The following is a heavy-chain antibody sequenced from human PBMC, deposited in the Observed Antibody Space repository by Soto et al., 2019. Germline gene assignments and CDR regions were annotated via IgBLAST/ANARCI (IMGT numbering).Heavy chain of an antibody. J-gene: IGHJ6*02. CDR3: ARGGSSSDNGMDV. CDR2: ISSRSYTI. CDR1: GFTFSTYS. V-gene: IGHV3-48*02. D-gene: IGHD6-6*01. Sequence: EVQLVKSGGGLVQPGGSLRLSCAASGFTFSTYSMNWVRQAPGKGLEGVSYISSRSYTIDYVDSVKGRFTISRDKAKNSLYLQMNSLRDEDTAVYYCARGGSSSDNGMDVWGQGTTVTVSS.